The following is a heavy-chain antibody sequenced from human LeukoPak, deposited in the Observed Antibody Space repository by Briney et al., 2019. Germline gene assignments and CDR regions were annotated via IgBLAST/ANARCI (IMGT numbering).Heavy chain of an antibody. CDR1: GFTLSTYT. Sequence: GGSLRFSCTASGFTLSTYTRNWVRQAPGKGLKWVSYISSTSTTKYYADSVKGRFTISRDNSKNSLDLQMNRLTAEDTAVYYCARDRSLVDGDYGVWFDAWGQGSLVTVSS. D-gene: IGHD4-17*01. J-gene: IGHJ5*02. CDR3: ARDRSLVDGDYGVWFDA. V-gene: IGHV3-48*04. CDR2: ISSTSTTK.